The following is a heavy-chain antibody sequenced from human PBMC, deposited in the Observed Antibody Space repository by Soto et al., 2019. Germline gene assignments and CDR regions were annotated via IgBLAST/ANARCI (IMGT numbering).Heavy chain of an antibody. D-gene: IGHD2-2*01. Sequence: GGSLRLSCASSGFTFSSDSMNWVRQAPGKGLEWVSSISSSSSYIYYADSVKGRFTISRDNAKNSLYLQMNSLRAEDTAVYYCARGGSGYCSSTSCYAGEFDYWGQGTLVTVS. J-gene: IGHJ4*02. CDR2: ISSSSSYI. CDR1: GFTFSSDS. V-gene: IGHV3-21*01. CDR3: ARGGSGYCSSTSCYAGEFDY.